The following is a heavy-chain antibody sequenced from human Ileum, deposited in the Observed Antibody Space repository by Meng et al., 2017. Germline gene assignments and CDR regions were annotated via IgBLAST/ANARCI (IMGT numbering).Heavy chain of an antibody. Sequence: ELARGLVVHPGSLSLTCLFPGVSLSSSFYWCWVRQSPGKGPEWIGQIYLAGSPNYNPSLESRVTISVDKSKNQFSLRLTSVTAADTAIFYCVRHGGKYFDSWGQGTLVTVSS. J-gene: IGHJ4*02. CDR2: IYLAGSP. CDR3: VRHGGKYFDS. D-gene: IGHD2-15*01. CDR1: GVSLSSSFY. V-gene: IGHV4-4*03.